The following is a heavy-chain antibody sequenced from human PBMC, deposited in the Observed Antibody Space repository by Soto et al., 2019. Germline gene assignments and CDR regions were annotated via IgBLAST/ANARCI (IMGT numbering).Heavy chain of an antibody. CDR3: AKDSRYYYDSSGYYFFISLDY. J-gene: IGHJ4*02. D-gene: IGHD3-22*01. CDR1: GFTFSSYG. Sequence: GGSLRLSCAASGFTFSSYGMHWVRQAPGKGLEWVAVISYDGSNKYYADSVKGRFTISRDNSKNTLYLQMNSLRAEDTAVYYCAKDSRYYYDSSGYYFFISLDYWGQGTLVTVSS. V-gene: IGHV3-30*18. CDR2: ISYDGSNK.